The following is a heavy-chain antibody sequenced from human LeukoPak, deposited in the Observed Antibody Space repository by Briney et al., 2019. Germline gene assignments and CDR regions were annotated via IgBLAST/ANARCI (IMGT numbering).Heavy chain of an antibody. D-gene: IGHD5-24*01. CDR1: GYTFTSSA. V-gene: IGHV1-58*02. Sequence: ASVKVSCKASGYTFTSSAMQWVRQARGQRLEWIGWIVVGSGNTNYAQKFQERVTITRDMSTSTAYMELSSLRSEDTAVYYCAASREGYYYYYYMDVWGKGTTVTVSS. CDR2: IVVGSGNT. CDR3: AASREGYYYYYYMDV. J-gene: IGHJ6*03.